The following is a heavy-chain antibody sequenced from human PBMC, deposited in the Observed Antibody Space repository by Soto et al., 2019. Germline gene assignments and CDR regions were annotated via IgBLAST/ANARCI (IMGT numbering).Heavy chain of an antibody. D-gene: IGHD5-12*01. CDR1: GGSISSYY. CDR2: IYYSGST. V-gene: IGHV4-59*01. Sequence: SETLSLTCTVSGGSISSYYWSWIRQPPGKGLEWIGYIYYSGSTNYNPSLKSRVTISVGTSKNQFSLKLSSVTAADTAVYYCARGREVEMATMPMYYFDYWGQGTLVTVSS. J-gene: IGHJ4*02. CDR3: ARGREVEMATMPMYYFDY.